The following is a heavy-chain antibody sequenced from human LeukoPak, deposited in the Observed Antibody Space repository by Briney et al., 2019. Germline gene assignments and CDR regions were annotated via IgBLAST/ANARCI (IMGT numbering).Heavy chain of an antibody. J-gene: IGHJ4*02. CDR1: GGSISSSSYY. D-gene: IGHD3-10*01. Sequence: SQTLSLTCTVSGGSISSSSYYWGWIRQPPGKGLEWIGSIYYSGSTYYNPSLKSRVTISVDTSKNQFSLKLSSVTAADTAVYYCARGFGGVTMVRGGLDYWGQGTLVTVSS. V-gene: IGHV4-39*07. CDR2: IYYSGST. CDR3: ARGFGGVTMVRGGLDY.